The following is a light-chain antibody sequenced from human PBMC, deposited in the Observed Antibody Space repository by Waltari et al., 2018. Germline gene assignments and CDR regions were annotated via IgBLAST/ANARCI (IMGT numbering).Light chain of an antibody. J-gene: IGKJ4*01. CDR2: AAS. CDR3: QQNYRTPT. CDR1: QDIDRY. V-gene: IGKV1-39*01. Sequence: DVQVTQSPSSLSASVGDSVTITCRTNQDIDRYLIWYQQKPGNAPKLLIYAASYLQSGVPSRFSGSGSGTDFSLTISSLQPEDFAVYYCQQNYRTPTFGGGTKVEVK.